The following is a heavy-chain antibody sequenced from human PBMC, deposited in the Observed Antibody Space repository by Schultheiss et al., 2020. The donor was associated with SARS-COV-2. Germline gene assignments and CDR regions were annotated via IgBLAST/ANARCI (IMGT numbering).Heavy chain of an antibody. J-gene: IGHJ6*02. CDR2: IISIFATP. V-gene: IGHV1-69*13. CDR3: ARQGGEFTSPTYYYAMDV. CDR1: GYTFTSYG. Sequence: SVKVSCKASGYTFTSYGISWVRQAPGQGLEWMGGIISIFATPKYAQKFQGRLAITADVSTTTAYMELSSLRSEDTAVYYCARQGGEFTSPTYYYAMDVWGPGTTVTVSS. D-gene: IGHD3-16*01.